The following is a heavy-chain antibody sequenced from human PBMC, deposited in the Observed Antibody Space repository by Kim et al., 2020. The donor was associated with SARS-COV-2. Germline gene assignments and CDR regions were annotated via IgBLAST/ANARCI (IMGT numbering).Heavy chain of an antibody. Sequence: SETLSLTCTVSGGSISSSSYYWGWIRQPPGKGLEWIGSIYYSGSTYYNPSLKSRVTISVDTSKNQFSLKLSSVTAADTAVYYCARPGDSSSWSHWGQGTLVTVSS. J-gene: IGHJ4*02. D-gene: IGHD6-13*01. CDR1: GGSISSSSYY. CDR3: ARPGDSSSWSH. CDR2: IYYSGST. V-gene: IGHV4-39*01.